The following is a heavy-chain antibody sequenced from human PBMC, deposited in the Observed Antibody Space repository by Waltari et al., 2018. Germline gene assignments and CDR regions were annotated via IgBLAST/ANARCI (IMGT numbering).Heavy chain of an antibody. CDR3: VRESSGWFAMDV. J-gene: IGHJ6*02. D-gene: IGHD6-19*01. Sequence: QAQLVQSGPEVKKPGASVRLSCKASGYWFTNYGIGWVRQAPGQGLEWMGWVSPYNGDTNDAQNLQGRGTVTADTSTGTAHMDLRSLKSEDTAVYYCVRESSGWFAMDVWGQGTTVTVSS. CDR1: GYWFTNYG. V-gene: IGHV1-18*04. CDR2: VSPYNGDT.